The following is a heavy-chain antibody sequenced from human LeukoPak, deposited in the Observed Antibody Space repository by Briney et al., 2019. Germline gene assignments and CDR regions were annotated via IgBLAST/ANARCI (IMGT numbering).Heavy chain of an antibody. CDR1: GGTFSSSA. Sequence: SVKVSCKTSGGTFSSSAITWVRQAPGQGLEWMGRIIPVLNITTYAQKFQGSVTITADTTTSTVYMELSSLRSEETAVYYCARDQGLTAPPPYGLDVWGQGTTVIVSS. J-gene: IGHJ6*02. CDR3: ARDQGLTAPPPYGLDV. CDR2: IIPVLNIT. D-gene: IGHD5-18*01. V-gene: IGHV1-69*04.